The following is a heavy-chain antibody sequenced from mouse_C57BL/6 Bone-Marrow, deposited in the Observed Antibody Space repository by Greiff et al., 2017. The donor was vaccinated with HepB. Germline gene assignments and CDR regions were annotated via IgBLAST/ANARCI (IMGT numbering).Heavy chain of an antibody. J-gene: IGHJ4*01. CDR2: SRNKANDYTT. Sequence: EVKLQESGGGLVQSGRSLRLSCATSGFTFSDFYMEWVRQAPGKGLEWIAASRNKANDYTTEYSASVKGRFIVSRDTSQSILYLQMNALRAEDTAIYYCARDAKRGAMDYWGQGTSVTVSS. CDR1: GFTFSDFY. V-gene: IGHV7-1*01. CDR3: ARDAKRGAMDY.